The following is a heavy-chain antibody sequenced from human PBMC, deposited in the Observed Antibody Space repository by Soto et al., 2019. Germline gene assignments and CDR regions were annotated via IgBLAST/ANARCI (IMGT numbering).Heavy chain of an antibody. CDR3: ARGPYGYYEKSDNYYAESFQH. V-gene: IGHV1-69*12. D-gene: IGHD3-22*01. CDR2: HSPISGTT. Sequence: QVQLVQSGAEVKKPGSSVKVSCKDSGGNSTNYAIAWVRQAPGQGLEWMGVHSPISGTTNYAQKFHGRVTITADESTSTVYMELRSLRSEDTAVYYCARGPYGYYEKSDNYYAESFQHWGQGTLVTVSA. CDR1: GGNSTNYA. J-gene: IGHJ1*01.